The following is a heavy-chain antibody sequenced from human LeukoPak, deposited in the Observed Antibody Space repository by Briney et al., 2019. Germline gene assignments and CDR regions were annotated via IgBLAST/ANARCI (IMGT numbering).Heavy chain of an antibody. CDR2: ISASGGST. D-gene: IGHD6-6*01. CDR3: ARASRAARRAFDY. CDR1: GFTFSNYA. Sequence: PGGSLRLSCAASGFTFSNYAMSWVRQAPGKGLEWVSAISASGGSTYYADSVKGRFTISRDNSKNTLYLQMNSLRAEDTAVYYCARASRAARRAFDYWGQGTLVTVSS. V-gene: IGHV3-23*01. J-gene: IGHJ4*02.